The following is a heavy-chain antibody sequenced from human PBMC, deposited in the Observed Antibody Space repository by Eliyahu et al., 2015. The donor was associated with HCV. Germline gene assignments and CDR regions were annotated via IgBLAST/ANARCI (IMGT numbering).Heavy chain of an antibody. V-gene: IGHV2-26*01. D-gene: IGHD2-21*02. CDR1: GFSLSNARMG. CDR2: IFSNDEK. CDR3: ARIRGVVMPADENWFDP. Sequence: QVTLKESGPVLVKPTETLTLTCTVSGFSLSNARMGVSWIRQPPGKALEWLAHIFSNDEKSYSTSLKSRLTVSKDTSKSQVVLTMTDMDPVDTATYYCARIRGVVMPADENWFDPWGQGTLVTVSS. J-gene: IGHJ5*02.